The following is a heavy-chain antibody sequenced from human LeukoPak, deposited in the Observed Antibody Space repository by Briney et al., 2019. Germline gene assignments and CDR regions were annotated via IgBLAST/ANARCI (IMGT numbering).Heavy chain of an antibody. Sequence: PGGSLRLSCEASGFTFSSYWMSWVRQAPGKGLEWVANIKTDGSEKYYVDSVKGRFTISRDNAKNSLYLQMNSLRTEDTAVYYCARKENVYYYFDYWGQGTLVTVSS. V-gene: IGHV3-7*03. CDR3: ARKENVYYYFDY. CDR1: GFTFSSYW. D-gene: IGHD3-10*01. CDR2: IKTDGSEK. J-gene: IGHJ4*02.